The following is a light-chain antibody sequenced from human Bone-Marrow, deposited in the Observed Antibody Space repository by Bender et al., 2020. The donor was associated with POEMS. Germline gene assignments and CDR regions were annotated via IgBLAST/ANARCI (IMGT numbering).Light chain of an antibody. Sequence: QSALTQPASVSGSPGQSITISCTGTSSDVGGYNYVSWYQQHPGKAPKLMIYDVSERPSGVPDRFSGSKSGNTASLTISGLHREDEADYFCCSYGGPRTHYVFGSGTTVTVL. J-gene: IGLJ1*01. CDR1: SSDVGGYNY. CDR3: CSYGGPRTHYV. V-gene: IGLV2-11*01. CDR2: DVS.